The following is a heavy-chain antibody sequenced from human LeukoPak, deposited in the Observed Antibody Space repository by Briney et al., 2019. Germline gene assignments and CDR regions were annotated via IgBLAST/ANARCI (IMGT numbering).Heavy chain of an antibody. CDR1: GYTFSGFA. J-gene: IGHJ4*02. Sequence: PGGSLRLSCEVSGYTFSGFAVSWVRQAPGKGLEWVSTTSHTSGTTYYADSVKGRFTISRDNSKNTLYLQMRSLRAEDTALYRCARVKGYFDSGNYYGFFDYWGQGTLVTVSS. V-gene: IGHV3-23*01. CDR3: ARVKGYFDSGNYYGFFDY. CDR2: TSHTSGTT. D-gene: IGHD3-10*01.